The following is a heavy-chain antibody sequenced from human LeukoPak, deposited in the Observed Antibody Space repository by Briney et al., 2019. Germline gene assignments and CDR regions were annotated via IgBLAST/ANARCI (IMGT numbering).Heavy chain of an antibody. CDR2: ISGSGGST. CDR3: AKPSLKAGYPFSYFDY. D-gene: IGHD6-13*01. Sequence: GGSLRLSCAASGFTFSSYAMSWVRQAPGKGLEWVSAISGSGGSTYYADSVKGRFTISRDNSKNTLYLQMNSLRAEDTAVYYCAKPSLKAGYPFSYFDYWGQGTLATVSS. CDR1: GFTFSSYA. J-gene: IGHJ4*02. V-gene: IGHV3-23*01.